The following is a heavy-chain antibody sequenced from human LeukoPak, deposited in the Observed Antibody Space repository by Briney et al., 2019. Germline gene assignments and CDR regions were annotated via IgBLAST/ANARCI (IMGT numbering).Heavy chain of an antibody. D-gene: IGHD2-15*01. CDR3: TSIRVCSGGTCYRFFDY. CDR2: INPSSGGT. CDR1: GYTFTGYY. Sequence: ASVKVSCKSSGYTFTGYYMHWVRQAPGQGLEWMGWINPSSGGTNYAQKFQGRVTLTGDTSISTAYMELSSLTSDDTAVYYCTSIRVCSGGTCYRFFDYWGQGTLVTVSS. J-gene: IGHJ4*02. V-gene: IGHV1-2*02.